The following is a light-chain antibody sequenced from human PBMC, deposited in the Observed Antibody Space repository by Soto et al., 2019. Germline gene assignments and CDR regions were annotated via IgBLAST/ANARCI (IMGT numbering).Light chain of an antibody. Sequence: QSVLTQPPSVSGTTGQKVTVSCSGSRYNIEVNAVNWYQQVPGTAPKVLIYSNNQRPSGVPDRFSGSKSGTSASLAISGLQSEDEADYYFETWDDSLNGRVFGGGTKLTVL. J-gene: IGLJ3*02. V-gene: IGLV1-44*01. CDR2: SNN. CDR1: RYNIEVNA. CDR3: ETWDDSLNGRV.